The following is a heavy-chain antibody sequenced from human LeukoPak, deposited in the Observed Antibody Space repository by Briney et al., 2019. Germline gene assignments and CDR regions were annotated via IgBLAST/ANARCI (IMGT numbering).Heavy chain of an antibody. J-gene: IGHJ4*02. Sequence: GGSLRLSCAASGFTVSSSYMSWVRQAPGKGLEWVSVIYSGGSTYYADSVKGRFTISRDNSKNTLYLQMNSLRAEDTAVYYCAKDPHYDFWSGFFFDYWGQGTLVTVSS. CDR3: AKDPHYDFWSGFFFDY. V-gene: IGHV3-53*01. CDR2: IYSGGST. CDR1: GFTVSSSY. D-gene: IGHD3-3*01.